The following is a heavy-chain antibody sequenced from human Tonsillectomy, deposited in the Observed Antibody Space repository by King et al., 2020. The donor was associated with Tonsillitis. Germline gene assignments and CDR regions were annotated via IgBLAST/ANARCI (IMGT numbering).Heavy chain of an antibody. CDR3: AKVGQGRGLNFDN. CDR1: GFPFSSYG. D-gene: IGHD1-26*01. V-gene: IGHV3-30*18. CDR2: ISYDGSSE. Sequence: VQLVESGGGVVQPGRSLRLSCAASGFPFSSYGMHWVRQAPGKGLEWVTLISYDGSSEYYADSGKGRFTVSRDTSKKTLYLQMNSLRAEDTAVYYCAKVGQGRGLNFDNWGQGTLVTVSS. J-gene: IGHJ4*02.